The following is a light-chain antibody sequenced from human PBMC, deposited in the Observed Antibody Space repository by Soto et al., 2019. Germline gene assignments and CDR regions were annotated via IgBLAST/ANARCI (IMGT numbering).Light chain of an antibody. CDR2: GVS. CDR1: QSVGRS. V-gene: IGKV1-5*01. J-gene: IGKJ1*01. CDR3: QQFYKGWT. Sequence: DIQMTQSPSTLSASVGDRVTITCRASQSVGRSLAWYQQQRGKAPKLLIYGVSTLESGVPSRFSGFGSGTEFTLSLSSLQPGDFGTYYCQQFYKGWTFGQGTRV.